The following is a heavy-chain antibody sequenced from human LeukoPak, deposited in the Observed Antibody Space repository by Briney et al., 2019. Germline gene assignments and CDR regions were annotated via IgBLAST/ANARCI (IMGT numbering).Heavy chain of an antibody. Sequence: SETLSLTCTVSGASISSGSHYWSWIRQPAGKGLEWIGEINHSGSTNYNPSLKSRVTISVDTSKNQFSLKLSSVTAADTAVYYCARQGGSGSYLDYWGQGTLVTVSS. CDR2: INHSGST. J-gene: IGHJ4*02. CDR3: ARQGGSGSYLDY. D-gene: IGHD3-10*01. V-gene: IGHV4-61*10. CDR1: GASISSGSHY.